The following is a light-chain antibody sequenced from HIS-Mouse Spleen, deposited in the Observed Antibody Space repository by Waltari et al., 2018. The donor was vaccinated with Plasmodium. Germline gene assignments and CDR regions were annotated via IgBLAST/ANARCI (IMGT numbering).Light chain of an antibody. CDR1: ASPEKY. Sequence: SYELTQPPSVSVSPGQTARITCPGDASPEKYASWYQQKSGQAQVLVIYEDSKRPSGIPERFSGSSSGTMATLTISGAQVEDEADYYCYSTDSSGNHRVFGGGTKLTVL. CDR2: EDS. J-gene: IGLJ3*02. CDR3: YSTDSSGNHRV. V-gene: IGLV3-10*01.